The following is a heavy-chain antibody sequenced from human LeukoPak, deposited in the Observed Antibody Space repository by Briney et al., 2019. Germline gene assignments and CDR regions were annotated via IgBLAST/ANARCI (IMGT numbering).Heavy chain of an antibody. Sequence: PSETLSLTCTVSGGSISSGDYYWSWIRQPPGKGLEWIGYIYYSGSTYYNPSLKSRVTIPVDTSKNQYSLKLSSVTAADAAEYYCARASTRNTPTVTTDYFDYWGQGTLVTVSS. D-gene: IGHD4-11*01. CDR1: GGSISSGDYY. CDR2: IYYSGST. V-gene: IGHV4-30-4*08. J-gene: IGHJ4*02. CDR3: ARASTRNTPTVTTDYFDY.